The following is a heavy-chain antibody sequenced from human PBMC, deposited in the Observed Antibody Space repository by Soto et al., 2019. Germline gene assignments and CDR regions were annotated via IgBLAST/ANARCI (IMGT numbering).Heavy chain of an antibody. D-gene: IGHD6-6*01. CDR2: TFYTGST. J-gene: IGHJ6*03. CDR1: GGSISSYY. Sequence: QVQLQESGPGLVKPSETLSLTCTVSGGSISSYYWSWIRQPPGKRLEWLGYTFYTGSTNYNPSLKSQVTISVDTAKNQFSLKLSSVTAADSAVYYCARQWDSSSSCMDVWCKGTTVTVSS. V-gene: IGHV4-59*01. CDR3: ARQWDSSSSCMDV.